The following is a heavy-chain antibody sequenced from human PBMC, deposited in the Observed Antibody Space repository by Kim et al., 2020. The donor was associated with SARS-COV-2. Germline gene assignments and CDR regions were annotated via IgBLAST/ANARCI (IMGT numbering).Heavy chain of an antibody. J-gene: IGHJ6*02. V-gene: IGHV4-34*01. CDR2: INHSGGI. CDR3: ARGRAGVVPSPILGIGPHYDYFIMDV. D-gene: IGHD2-2*02. CDR1: GGSFSGYY. Sequence: SETLSLTCAVYGGSFSGYYWSWIRQPPGKGLEWIGEINHSGGINNPSLKSRVTISMDTSKNQFSLKLTSVIAADTGFYYCARGRAGVVPSPILGIGPHYDYFIMDVWGHGTTVTVSS.